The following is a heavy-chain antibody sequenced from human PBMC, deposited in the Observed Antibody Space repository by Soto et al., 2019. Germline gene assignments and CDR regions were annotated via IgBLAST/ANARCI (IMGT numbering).Heavy chain of an antibody. CDR3: ARGMLGYSYNY. D-gene: IGHD5-18*01. Sequence: GGSLRLSCAASGFTFSSYAMSWVRQAPGKGLEWVSAISGSGGSTYYADSVKGRFTISRDNSKNTLYLQMNSLRAEDTAVYYCARGMLGYSYNYWGQGTLVTVSS. V-gene: IGHV3-23*01. CDR2: ISGSGGST. CDR1: GFTFSSYA. J-gene: IGHJ4*02.